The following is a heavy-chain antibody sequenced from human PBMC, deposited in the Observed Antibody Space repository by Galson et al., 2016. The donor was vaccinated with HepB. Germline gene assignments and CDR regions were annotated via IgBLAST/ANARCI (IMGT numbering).Heavy chain of an antibody. D-gene: IGHD6-13*01. J-gene: IGHJ2*01. V-gene: IGHV3-21*01. CDR2: ISSRTSDI. CDR1: GFTFRTYN. Sequence: SLRLSCAASGFTFRTYNMNWVRQAPGKGLEWVSSISSRTSDIYYEDSVKGRFTISRDNAKNSLYLQMNSLSAEDTAVYYCARGGKSDVYITAPDDLFFDLWGRGTLVTVSS. CDR3: ARGGKSDVYITAPDDLFFDL.